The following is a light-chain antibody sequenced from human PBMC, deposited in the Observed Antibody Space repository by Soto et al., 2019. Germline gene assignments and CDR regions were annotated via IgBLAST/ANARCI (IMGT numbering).Light chain of an antibody. Sequence: AIQMTQSPSSLSASVGDRVTITCRASQGIRNDLGWYQQKPGKAPKLLIYAASTLQIGVPSRFSGSGSGTDSTLTIGSLQPEDFATYYCLQDYDYPVTFGGGTKVEIK. CDR2: AAS. CDR1: QGIRND. CDR3: LQDYDYPVT. V-gene: IGKV1-6*01. J-gene: IGKJ4*01.